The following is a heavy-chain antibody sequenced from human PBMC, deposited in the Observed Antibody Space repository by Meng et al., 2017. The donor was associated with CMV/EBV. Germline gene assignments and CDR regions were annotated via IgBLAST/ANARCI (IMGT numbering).Heavy chain of an antibody. Sequence: GGSLRLSCAASGFTFSSYSMNWVRQAPGKGLEWVSSISSSSSSYIYYADSVKGRFTISRDNAKNSLYLQMNSLRAEDTAVYYCARESTIFGVVIPNYYYYGMDVWGQGTTVTVSS. V-gene: IGHV3-21*01. CDR1: GFTFSSYS. J-gene: IGHJ6*02. CDR2: ISSSSSSYI. CDR3: ARESTIFGVVIPNYYYYGMDV. D-gene: IGHD3-3*01.